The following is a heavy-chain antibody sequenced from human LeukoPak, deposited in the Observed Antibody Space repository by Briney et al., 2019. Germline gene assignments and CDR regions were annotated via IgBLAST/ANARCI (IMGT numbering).Heavy chain of an antibody. D-gene: IGHD5-12*01. CDR2: ISGSSGST. CDR1: GFTFSSYA. J-gene: IGHJ4*02. Sequence: PGGSMRLSCAASGFTFSSYAMSWVRQAPGKGLEWVSAISGSSGSTYYADSVKGRFTISRDNSKNTLYLQMNSLRAEDTAVYYCAKDLLFDSGYDRWGQGTLVTVSS. V-gene: IGHV3-23*01. CDR3: AKDLLFDSGYDR.